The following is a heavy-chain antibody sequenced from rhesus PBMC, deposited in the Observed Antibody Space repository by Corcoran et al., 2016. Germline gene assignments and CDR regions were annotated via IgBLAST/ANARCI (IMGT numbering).Heavy chain of an antibody. CDR3: ARLTTVAATWFYGLDS. V-gene: IGHV4-80*01. Sequence: QVQLQESGPGLVKPSETLSLTCAVSGGSFSRYWWSWIRQPPGKGLEWIGEINGNTGSTNYNPALNGRVTSSKDASKNQCSLKLSSVTAADTAVYYCARLTTVAATWFYGLDSWGQGVVVTVSS. CDR2: INGNTGST. CDR1: GGSFSRYW. J-gene: IGHJ6*01. D-gene: IGHD4-29*01.